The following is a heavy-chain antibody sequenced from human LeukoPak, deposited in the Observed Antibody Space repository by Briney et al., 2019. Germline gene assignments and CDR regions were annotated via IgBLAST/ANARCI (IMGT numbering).Heavy chain of an antibody. CDR1: GVSISGHY. Sequence: SETLSLTCTVSGVSISGHYWTWIRQPPGKGLECIGYIYYSGSTSYSPSLKSRVTMSLDTSKNQFSLKLSSVTAADTAVYYCARTTGYSSSWQDYWGQGILVTISS. J-gene: IGHJ4*02. CDR3: ARTTGYSSSWQDY. V-gene: IGHV4-59*11. D-gene: IGHD6-13*01. CDR2: IYYSGST.